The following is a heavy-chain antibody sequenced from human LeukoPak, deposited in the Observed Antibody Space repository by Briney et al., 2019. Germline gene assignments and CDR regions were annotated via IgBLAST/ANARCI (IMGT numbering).Heavy chain of an antibody. J-gene: IGHJ4*02. CDR2: INSDGSST. V-gene: IGHV3-74*01. D-gene: IGHD3-9*01. CDR1: GFTFSSYW. CDR3: ASENYDILTGYRH. Sequence: PGGSLRRSCAASGFTFSSYWMHWVRQAPGKGLVWVSRINSDGSSTSYADSVKGRFTISRDNAKNTLYLQMNSLRAEDTAVYYCASENYDILTGYRHWGQGTLVTVSS.